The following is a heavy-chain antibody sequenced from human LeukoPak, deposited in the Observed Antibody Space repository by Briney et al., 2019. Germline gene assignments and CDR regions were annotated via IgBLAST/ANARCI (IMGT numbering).Heavy chain of an antibody. D-gene: IGHD2-2*01. Sequence: ASVKVSCKASGYTFTSYYMHWVRQAPGQGLEWMGIINPSGGSTSYAQKFQGRVTMTRDTSTSTVYMELSSLRSEDTAVYYCARDPFGQIVVVPAEMDYWGQGTLVTVSS. CDR1: GYTFTSYY. J-gene: IGHJ4*02. CDR3: ARDPFGQIVVVPAEMDY. CDR2: INPSGGST. V-gene: IGHV1-46*01.